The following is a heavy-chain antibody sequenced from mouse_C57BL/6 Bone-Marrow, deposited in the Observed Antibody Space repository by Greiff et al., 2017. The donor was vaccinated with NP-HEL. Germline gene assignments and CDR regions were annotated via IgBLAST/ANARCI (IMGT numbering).Heavy chain of an antibody. J-gene: IGHJ2*01. D-gene: IGHD6-2*01. CDR1: GYTFTSYG. CDR3: ARESYYFDY. CDR2: IYPGSGST. Sequence: QVQLQQPGAELVKPGASVKMSCKASGYTFTSYGITWVKQRPGQGLEWIGDIYPGSGSTNYNEKFRRQATLTADTSSSTAVMQLSSLTSEDSAVYYCARESYYFDYWGQGTTLTVSS. V-gene: IGHV1-55*01.